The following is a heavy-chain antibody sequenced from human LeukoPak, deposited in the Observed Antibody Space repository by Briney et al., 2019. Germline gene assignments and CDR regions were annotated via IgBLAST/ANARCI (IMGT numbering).Heavy chain of an antibody. Sequence: SETLSLTCAVYGGSFSGYYWSWIRQPPGKGLEWIGEINHSGSTNYNPSLKSRVTISVDTSKNQFSLKLSSVTAADTAVYYCARFNPRAAFDPWGQGTLVTVSS. CDR1: GGSFSGYY. CDR2: INHSGST. V-gene: IGHV4-34*01. J-gene: IGHJ5*02. CDR3: ARFNPRAAFDP.